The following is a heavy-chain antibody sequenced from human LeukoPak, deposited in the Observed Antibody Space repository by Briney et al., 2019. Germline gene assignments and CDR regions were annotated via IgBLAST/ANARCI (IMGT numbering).Heavy chain of an antibody. J-gene: IGHJ3*02. Sequence: PSETLSLTCAVYGGSFSGYYWSWIRQPPGKGLEWIGEINHSGSTNYNPSLKSRVTISVDTSKNQFSLKLSSVTAADTAVYYCARGFCWPRSAFYAFDIWGQGTMVTVSS. CDR1: GGSFSGYY. D-gene: IGHD2-15*01. CDR2: INHSGST. CDR3: ARGFCWPRSAFYAFDI. V-gene: IGHV4-34*01.